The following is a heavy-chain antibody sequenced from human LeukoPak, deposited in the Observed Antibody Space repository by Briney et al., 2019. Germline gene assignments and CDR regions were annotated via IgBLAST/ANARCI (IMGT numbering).Heavy chain of an antibody. CDR2: IIPIVGVG. CDR3: ARDPHYYDNSGYD. V-gene: IGHV1-69*04. Sequence: GASVKVSCKSSGGSFSSYAMSWVRQAPGQGLEWMGRIIPIVGVGYYAQKFQGRVTITADTPTKTAYMELSSLKPEDTAVYYCARDPHYYDNSGYDWGQGTLVTVSS. J-gene: IGHJ4*02. CDR1: GGSFSSYA. D-gene: IGHD3-22*01.